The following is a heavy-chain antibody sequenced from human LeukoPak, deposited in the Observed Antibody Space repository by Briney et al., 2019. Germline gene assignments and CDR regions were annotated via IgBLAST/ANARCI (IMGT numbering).Heavy chain of an antibody. CDR1: GFSFSSDW. CDR3: ATNYFAS. V-gene: IGHV3-7*01. Sequence: GGSLRLSCAASGFSFSSDWMSWVRQAPGKGLEWVANINQDESETHYVDSVKGRFTISRDNAKNSLYLQMNSLRAEDTAVYYCATNYFASWGQGTLVTVSS. J-gene: IGHJ4*02. D-gene: IGHD1-7*01. CDR2: INQDESET.